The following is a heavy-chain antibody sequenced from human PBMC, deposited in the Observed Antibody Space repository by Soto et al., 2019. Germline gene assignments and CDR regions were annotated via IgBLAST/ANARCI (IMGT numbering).Heavy chain of an antibody. CDR2: IYYSGST. J-gene: IGHJ6*02. D-gene: IGHD3-10*01. CDR1: GGSISSSSYY. V-gene: IGHV4-39*01. Sequence: SETLSLTCTVSGGSISSSSYYWGWIRQPPGKGLEWIGSIYYSGSTYYNPSLKSRVTISVDTSKNQFSLKLSSVTAADTAVYYCASAGIGSIWELYFYYYYGMDVWGQGTTVTVSS. CDR3: ASAGIGSIWELYFYYYYGMDV.